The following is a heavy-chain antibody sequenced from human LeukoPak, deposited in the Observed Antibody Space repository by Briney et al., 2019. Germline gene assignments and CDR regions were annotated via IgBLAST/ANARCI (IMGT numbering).Heavy chain of an antibody. CDR3: AKGDRGFDY. D-gene: IGHD2-15*01. V-gene: IGHV3-23*01. CDR2: ISGSGGST. Sequence: GGSLRLSCAASGFTFSSYAMSWVRQAPGKGLEWVSDISGSGGSTYYADSVKGRFTISRDNSKNTLYLQMNSPRAEDTAVYYWAKGDRGFDYWGQGTLVTVSS. CDR1: GFTFSSYA. J-gene: IGHJ4*02.